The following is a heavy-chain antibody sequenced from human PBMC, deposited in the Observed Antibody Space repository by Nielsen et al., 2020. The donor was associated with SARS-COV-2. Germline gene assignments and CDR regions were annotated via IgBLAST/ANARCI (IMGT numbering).Heavy chain of an antibody. CDR1: GGTFSSYA. J-gene: IGHJ6*02. CDR2: IIPIFGTA. Sequence: SVKVSCKASGGTFSSYAISWVRQAPGQGLEWMGGIIPIFGTANYAQKFQGRVTMTRDTSTSTVYMELSSLRSEDTAVYYCAGSLYCSGGSCYDGMDVWGQGTTVTVSS. D-gene: IGHD2-15*01. CDR3: AGSLYCSGGSCYDGMDV. V-gene: IGHV1-69*05.